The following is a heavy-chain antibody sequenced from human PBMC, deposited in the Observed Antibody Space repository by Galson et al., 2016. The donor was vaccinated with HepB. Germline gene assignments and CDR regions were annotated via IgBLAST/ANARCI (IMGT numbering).Heavy chain of an antibody. V-gene: IGHV3-9*01. CDR1: RFTFDDYA. D-gene: IGHD1-20*01. CDR3: AKAYITGTTPAAFDI. Sequence: SLRLSCAASRFTFDDYAMHWVRQAPGKGLEWVSGISWNSGSIDYADSVKGRFTISRDNAKNSLYLQMNSLRAEDTALYYCAKAYITGTTPAAFDIWGQGTMVTVSS. CDR2: ISWNSGSI. J-gene: IGHJ3*02.